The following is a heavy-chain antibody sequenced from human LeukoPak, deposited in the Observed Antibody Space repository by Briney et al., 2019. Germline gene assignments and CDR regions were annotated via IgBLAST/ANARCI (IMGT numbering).Heavy chain of an antibody. D-gene: IGHD3-22*01. V-gene: IGHV3-23*01. CDR1: GFSFNNYA. Sequence: GGSLRLSCAASGFSFNNYAMGWVRQAPGKGLEWVSAISTTGGSTYYADSVKGRFTISRDNSKNTLSLQMDSLRVEDTAVYYCARDADYYDSSGYYDYWGQGTLVTVSS. CDR2: ISTTGGST. J-gene: IGHJ4*02. CDR3: ARDADYYDSSGYYDY.